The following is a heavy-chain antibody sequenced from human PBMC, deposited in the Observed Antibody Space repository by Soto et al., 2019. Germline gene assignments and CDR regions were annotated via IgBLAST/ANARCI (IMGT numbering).Heavy chain of an antibody. J-gene: IGHJ6*02. CDR2: IYYSGST. CDR3: ARVCGGDCHYGMDV. V-gene: IGHV4-31*03. Sequence: QVQLQESGPGLVKPSQTLSLTCTVSGGSISSGGYYLTWIRQHPGKSLEWIGYIYYSGSTYYNPSLKSRVTISVDTSKNQFALKLSSVTAADTAVYYCARVCGGDCHYGMDVWGQGTKVTVSS. D-gene: IGHD2-21*02. CDR1: GGSISSGGYY.